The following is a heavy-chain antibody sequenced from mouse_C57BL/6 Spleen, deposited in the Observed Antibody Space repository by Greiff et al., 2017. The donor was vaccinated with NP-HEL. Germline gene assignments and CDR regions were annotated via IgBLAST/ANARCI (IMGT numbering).Heavy chain of an antibody. V-gene: IGHV1-76*01. Sequence: VQLQQSGAELVRPGASVKLSCKASGYTFTDYYINWVKQRPGQGLEWIARIYPGSGNTYYNEKFKGKATLTAEKSSSTAYMQLSSLTSEDSAVYFCAITYYYGSPWFAYWGQGTLVTVSA. CDR1: GYTFTDYY. CDR2: IYPGSGNT. CDR3: AITYYYGSPWFAY. J-gene: IGHJ3*01. D-gene: IGHD1-1*01.